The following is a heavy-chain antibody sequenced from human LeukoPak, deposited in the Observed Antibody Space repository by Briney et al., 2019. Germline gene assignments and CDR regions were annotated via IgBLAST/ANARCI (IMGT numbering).Heavy chain of an antibody. CDR3: ARSGAYYGSGSQNFDY. D-gene: IGHD3-10*01. CDR2: ISGSGGST. V-gene: IGHV3-23*01. Sequence: GGSLRLSCAASGFTFSSYAMSWVRQAPGKGLEWVSAISGSGGSTYYADSVKGRFTISRDNSKNTLYLQMNSLRAEDTAVYYCARSGAYYGSGSQNFDYWGQGTLVTVSS. J-gene: IGHJ4*02. CDR1: GFTFSSYA.